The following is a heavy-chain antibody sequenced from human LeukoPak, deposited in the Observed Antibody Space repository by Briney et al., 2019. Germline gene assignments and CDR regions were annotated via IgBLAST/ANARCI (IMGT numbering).Heavy chain of an antibody. V-gene: IGHV3-33*08. Sequence: GGSLRLSCAASGFTFSSYAMHWVRQAPGKGLEWVAVIWYDGSNEYYADSVKGRFTISRDNSKNTLYLQMNSLRAEDTAVYYCARTGGLGYCSGGSCYPMGYYYGMDVWGQGTTVTVSS. D-gene: IGHD2-15*01. CDR1: GFTFSSYA. CDR3: ARTGGLGYCSGGSCYPMGYYYGMDV. CDR2: IWYDGSNE. J-gene: IGHJ6*02.